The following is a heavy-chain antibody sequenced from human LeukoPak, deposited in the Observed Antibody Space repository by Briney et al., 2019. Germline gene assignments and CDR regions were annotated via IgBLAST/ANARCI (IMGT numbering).Heavy chain of an antibody. CDR3: AKRGFWSHSIDY. CDR1: GFTFSSFG. D-gene: IGHD3-3*01. J-gene: IGHJ4*02. V-gene: IGHV3-48*01. Sequence: GGSLRLSCAASGFTFSSFGMNWVRQAPGKGLEWVSYISISSSTIYYADSVKGRFTISRDNSKNTLYLQMNSLRAEDTAVYYCAKRGFWSHSIDYWGQGTLVTVSS. CDR2: ISISSSTI.